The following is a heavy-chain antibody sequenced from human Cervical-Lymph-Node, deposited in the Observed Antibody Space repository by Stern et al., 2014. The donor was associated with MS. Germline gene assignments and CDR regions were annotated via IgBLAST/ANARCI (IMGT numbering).Heavy chain of an antibody. V-gene: IGHV1-69*01. J-gene: IGHJ4*02. D-gene: IGHD3-22*01. CDR3: ARARSSYDSSTHFDY. CDR2: IIPMFGAP. Sequence: QVQLVQSGAEVKKPGSSVRVSCKASGDTFNIYAFSWVRQAPGQGLEWMGRIIPMFGAPHYAQKFLDRVTITADDSTSTVYLELSTLRSEDTAMYYCARARSSYDSSTHFDYWGQGTQVTVSS. CDR1: GDTFNIYA.